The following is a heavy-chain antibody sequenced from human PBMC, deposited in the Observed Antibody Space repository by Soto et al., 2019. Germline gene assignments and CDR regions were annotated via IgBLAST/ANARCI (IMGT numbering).Heavy chain of an antibody. V-gene: IGHV5-51*03. J-gene: IGHJ6*02. CDR2: IYPGASNT. CDR3: ARRCRGIGRYYYGMEV. Sequence: EVQPVQSGAELRKPGEYLKIPCKGYRYSFTSYWIGWVRQMPGKGLEWMGIIYPGASNTRYSPSFQGEVTISPDKSISAASLQCSSLKAPDTAMYYCARRCRGIGRYYYGMEVWGQGTTVTVSS. CDR1: RYSFTSYW. D-gene: IGHD3-10*01.